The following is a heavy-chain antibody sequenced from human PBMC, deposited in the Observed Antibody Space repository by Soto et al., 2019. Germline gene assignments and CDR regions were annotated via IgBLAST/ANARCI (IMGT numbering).Heavy chain of an antibody. J-gene: IGHJ4*02. D-gene: IGHD2-15*01. Sequence: QVQLVQSGAEVKKPGSSVKVSCKASGGTFSSYTISWVRQAPGQGLEWMGRIIPILGIANYAQKFQGRVTITADKSTSTAYMELSSLRSEDTAVYYCARAPSYCSGGSCYSLTDVNYFDYWGQGTLVTVSS. CDR2: IIPILGIA. V-gene: IGHV1-69*02. CDR3: ARAPSYCSGGSCYSLTDVNYFDY. CDR1: GGTFSSYT.